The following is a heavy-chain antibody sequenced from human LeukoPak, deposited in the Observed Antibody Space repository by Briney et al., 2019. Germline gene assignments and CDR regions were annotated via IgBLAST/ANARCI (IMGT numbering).Heavy chain of an antibody. CDR2: IRYDGSNK. D-gene: IGHD4-17*01. CDR1: GFTFSTYS. J-gene: IGHJ4*02. CDR3: ARDIYGDPGSGGAGIDY. Sequence: GGSLRLSCAASGFTFSTYSMNWVRQAPGKGLEWVAFIRYDGSNKYYADSVKGRFTISRDNSKNTLYLQMNSLRAEDTAVYYCARDIYGDPGSGGAGIDYWGQGTLVTVSS. V-gene: IGHV3-30*02.